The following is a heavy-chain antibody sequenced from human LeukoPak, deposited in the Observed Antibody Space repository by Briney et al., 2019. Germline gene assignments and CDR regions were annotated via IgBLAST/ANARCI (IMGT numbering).Heavy chain of an antibody. J-gene: IGHJ6*02. CDR3: ARTDGTRRPCYYYGMDD. CDR2: ISYDGSNK. CDR1: GFTFSSYA. V-gene: IGHV3-30-3*01. Sequence: PGGSLRLSCAASGFTFSSYAMHWVRQAPGKGLEWVAVISYDGSNKYYADSVKGRSTISRDISKNKLYLQMNSLRAEDTAVYYCARTDGTRRPCYYYGMDDWGQGTTVTVSS.